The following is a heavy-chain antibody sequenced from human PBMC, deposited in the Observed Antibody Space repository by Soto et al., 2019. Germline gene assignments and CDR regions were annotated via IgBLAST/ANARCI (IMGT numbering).Heavy chain of an antibody. V-gene: IGHV1-18*04. D-gene: IGHD1-26*01. Sequence: QVHLVQSGAVVENPGASVKVSCKASGYTFTNFGINWVRQAPGQGLEWMGWITPYNGNANYPQKHQDSLTITTDTSTNTAYLELRSLRSDDTAVYFCARARMFSGAHHDYWGQGTRVTVS. CDR1: GYTFTNFG. J-gene: IGHJ4*02. CDR3: ARARMFSGAHHDY. CDR2: ITPYNGNA.